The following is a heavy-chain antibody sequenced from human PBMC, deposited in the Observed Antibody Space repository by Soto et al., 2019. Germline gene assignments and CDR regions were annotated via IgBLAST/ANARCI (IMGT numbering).Heavy chain of an antibody. CDR2: ISSSSSTI. Sequence: GGSLRLSCAASGFTFGSYSMNWVRQAPGKGLEWVSYISSSSSTIYYADSVKGRFTISRDNAKNSLYLQMNVLPAEGSAVYYCASPSRRTTGRQRYYYMDVWGKETTDTAFS. V-gene: IGHV3-48*01. CDR1: GFTFGSYS. J-gene: IGHJ6*03. D-gene: IGHD4-17*01. CDR3: ASPSRRTTGRQRYYYMDV.